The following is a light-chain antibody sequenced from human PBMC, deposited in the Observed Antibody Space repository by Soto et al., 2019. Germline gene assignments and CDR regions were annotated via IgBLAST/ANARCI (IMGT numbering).Light chain of an antibody. Sequence: EIQMTQSPSSLSASVGDRVTITCRASQSIRNDLRRYPQKPGKAPKRLIYAASTLQSGVPSRFSGSGSGTEFTLTIRSLQPEDFATYYCLQHNSYPRTFGPGTTVDIK. CDR2: AAS. J-gene: IGKJ3*01. CDR3: LQHNSYPRT. CDR1: QSIRND. V-gene: IGKV1-17*01.